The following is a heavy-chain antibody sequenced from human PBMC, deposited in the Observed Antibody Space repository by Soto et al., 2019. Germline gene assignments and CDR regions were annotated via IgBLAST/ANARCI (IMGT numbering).Heavy chain of an antibody. CDR3: ASLLRGYSGTGDY. Sequence: QVQLVQSGAEVKKPGSSVKVSCKASGGTFSSYAISWVRQAPGQGLEWMGGIIPIFGTAKYAQKFQGRVTVTPEXXTRTAYMELSSLRSEDTAVYYCASLLRGYSGTGDYWGQGTLVTVSS. V-gene: IGHV1-69*05. D-gene: IGHD5-12*01. CDR1: GGTFSSYA. J-gene: IGHJ4*02. CDR2: IIPIFGTA.